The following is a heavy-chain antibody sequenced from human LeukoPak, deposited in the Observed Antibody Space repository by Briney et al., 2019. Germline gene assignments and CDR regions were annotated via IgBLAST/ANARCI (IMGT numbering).Heavy chain of an antibody. D-gene: IGHD1-1*01. V-gene: IGHV1-69*04. CDR3: AKAETMTQRGYFDY. CDR2: IIPILGIA. CDR1: GGTFSSYA. Sequence: GASVKVSCKASGGTFSSYAISWVRQAPGQGLEWMGRIIPILGIANYAQKFQGRVTITADKSTSTAYMELSSLRSEDAAVYYCAKAETMTQRGYFDYWGQGTLVTVSS. J-gene: IGHJ4*02.